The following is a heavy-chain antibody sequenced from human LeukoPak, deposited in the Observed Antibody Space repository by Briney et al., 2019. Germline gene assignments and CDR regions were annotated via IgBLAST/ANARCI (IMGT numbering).Heavy chain of an antibody. V-gene: IGHV4-39*07. D-gene: IGHD3-22*01. CDR3: ARDPDYYDDSGYT. CDR1: GGPVSSNRYY. J-gene: IGHJ5*02. Sequence: PSETLSLTCTVSGGPVSSNRYYWGWLRQPPGKGLEWIGSMYYSGGTYYNPSLKSRVTISADTYKNQFSLKLSSVTAADTALYYCARDPDYYDDSGYTWGQGTLVTVSS. CDR2: MYYSGGT.